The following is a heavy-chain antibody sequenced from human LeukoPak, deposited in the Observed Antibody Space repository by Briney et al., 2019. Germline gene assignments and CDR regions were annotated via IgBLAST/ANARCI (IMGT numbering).Heavy chain of an antibody. CDR2: ISGSGGST. J-gene: IGHJ3*02. Sequence: PGGSLRLSCAASGFTFSSYAMSWVRQAPGKGLEWVSAISGSGGSTYYADSVKGRFTISRDNSKNTLYLQMNSLRAEDTAVYYCAKDRDPYDFWSGYYPRDAFDIWGQGTMVTVSS. CDR1: GFTFSSYA. V-gene: IGHV3-23*01. D-gene: IGHD3-3*01. CDR3: AKDRDPYDFWSGYYPRDAFDI.